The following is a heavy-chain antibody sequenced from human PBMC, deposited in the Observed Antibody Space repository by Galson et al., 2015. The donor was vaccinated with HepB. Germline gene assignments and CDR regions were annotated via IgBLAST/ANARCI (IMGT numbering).Heavy chain of an antibody. CDR3: ARFSITMIERDAFDI. D-gene: IGHD3-22*01. Sequence: PALVKPTQTLTLTCTFSGFSLSTSGVGVGWIRQPPGKALEWLALIYWDDDKRYSPSLKSRLTITKDTSKNQVVLTMTNMDPVDTATYYCARFSITMIERDAFDIWGQGTMVTVSS. CDR1: GFSLSTSGVG. V-gene: IGHV2-5*02. J-gene: IGHJ3*02. CDR2: IYWDDDK.